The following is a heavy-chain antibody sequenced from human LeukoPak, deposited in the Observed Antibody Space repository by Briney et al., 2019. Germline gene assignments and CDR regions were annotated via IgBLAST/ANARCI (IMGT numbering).Heavy chain of an antibody. Sequence: GGALRLSCVASEMTFSSYGMHWVRQAPGKGLEWVAGISYDGSQKNYADSAKGRFTIFRDNSNNMLFLEMNSLRTDDTAIYNCARGAYYYGMDVWGQGTTVSVSS. V-gene: IGHV3-30*03. CDR1: EMTFSSYG. CDR2: ISYDGSQK. J-gene: IGHJ6*02. CDR3: ARGAYYYGMDV.